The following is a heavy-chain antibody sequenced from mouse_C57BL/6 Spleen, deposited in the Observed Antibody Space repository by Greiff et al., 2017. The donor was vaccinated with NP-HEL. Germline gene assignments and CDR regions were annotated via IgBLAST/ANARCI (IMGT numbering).Heavy chain of an antibody. V-gene: IGHV1-82*01. CDR3: AVIYYDYVDY. D-gene: IGHD2-4*01. Sequence: VKLQESGPALVKPGASVKISCKASGYAFSSSWMNWVKQRPGKGLEWIGRIYPGDGDTNYNGKFKGKATLTADKSSSTAYMQLSSLTSEDSAVYFCAVIYYDYVDYWGQGTSVTVSS. CDR2: IYPGDGDT. J-gene: IGHJ4*01. CDR1: GYAFSSSW.